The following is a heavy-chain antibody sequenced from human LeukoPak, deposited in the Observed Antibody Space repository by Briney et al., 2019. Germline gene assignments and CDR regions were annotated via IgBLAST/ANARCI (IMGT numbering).Heavy chain of an antibody. CDR1: GGSFSGYY. Sequence: PSETLSLTCAVYGGSFSGYYWSWLRQPPGNGLEWIGEINHSGSTNYNPSLKSRVTISVDTSKNQFSLKLSSVTAADTSVYYCARGLVNIVVVPASRAYYYYYYMDVWGKGTTVTVSS. D-gene: IGHD2-2*01. CDR2: INHSGST. V-gene: IGHV4-34*01. J-gene: IGHJ6*03. CDR3: ARGLVNIVVVPASRAYYYYYYMDV.